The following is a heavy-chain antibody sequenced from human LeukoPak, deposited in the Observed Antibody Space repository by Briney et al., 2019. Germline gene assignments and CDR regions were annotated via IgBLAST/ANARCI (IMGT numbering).Heavy chain of an antibody. D-gene: IGHD2-2*02. J-gene: IGHJ3*02. CDR3: ARAELAAIYDAFDI. CDR2: IFYSGST. V-gene: IGHV4-30-4*01. CDR1: GGSISCGDYY. Sequence: SETLSLTCTVSGGSISCGDYYWSWIRQPPGKGLKWIGYIFYSGSTYYNPSLKSRVTISVDTSKNQFSLKLSSVTAADTAVYYCARAELAAIYDAFDIWGQGTMVTVSS.